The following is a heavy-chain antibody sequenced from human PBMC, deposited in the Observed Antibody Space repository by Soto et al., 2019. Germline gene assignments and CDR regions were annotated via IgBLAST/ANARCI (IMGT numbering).Heavy chain of an antibody. J-gene: IGHJ4*02. D-gene: IGHD6-13*01. V-gene: IGHV4-31*03. CDR3: ARGYSSSYL. Sequence: SETLSLTCTVSGGSISSGGYCWSWIRQHPGKGLEWIGYIYYSGSTYYNPSLKSRVTISVDTSKNQFSLKLSSVTAADTAVYYCARGYSSSYLWGQGTLVTVSS. CDR2: IYYSGST. CDR1: GGSISSGGYC.